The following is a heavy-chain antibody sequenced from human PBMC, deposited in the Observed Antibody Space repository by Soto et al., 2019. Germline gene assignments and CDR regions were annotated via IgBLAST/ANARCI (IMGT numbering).Heavy chain of an antibody. CDR3: RAPGDQRPDDFDY. Sequence: SETLSLTCTVSGGSISSSSYYWGWIRQPPGKGLEWIGSIYYSGSTYYNPSLKSRVTISVDTSKNQFSLKLSSVTAADTAVYYCRAPGDQRPDDFDYWGQGTLVTVSS. CDR1: GGSISSSSYY. D-gene: IGHD7-27*01. CDR2: IYYSGST. V-gene: IGHV4-39*07. J-gene: IGHJ4*02.